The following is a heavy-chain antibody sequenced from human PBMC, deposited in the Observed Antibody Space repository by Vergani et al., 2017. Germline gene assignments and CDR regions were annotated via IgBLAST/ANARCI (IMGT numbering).Heavy chain of an antibody. J-gene: IGHJ3*02. CDR3: AGERGITFGGVIVIGDAFDI. Sequence: QVQLQESGPGLVKPSETLSLTCTVSGGSVSSGSYYWSWIRQPAGKGLGWIGYIYYSGSTNYNPSLKSRVTISVDTSKNQFSLKLSSVTAADTAVYYCAGERGITFGGVIVIGDAFDIWGQGTMVTVSS. D-gene: IGHD3-16*02. V-gene: IGHV4-61*10. CDR2: IYYSGST. CDR1: GGSVSSGSYY.